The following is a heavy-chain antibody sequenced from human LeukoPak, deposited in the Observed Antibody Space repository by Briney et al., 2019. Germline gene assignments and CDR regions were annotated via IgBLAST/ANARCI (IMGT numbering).Heavy chain of an antibody. D-gene: IGHD3-10*01. Sequence: GRSLRLSCAASRFTFSNYWMHWVRQAPGKGLVWVSRVKSDGSNTSYADSVKGRFTISRDNAENMLYLQMNTLGAEDTAVYYCARDIVSGSGSLDYWGQGTLVTVSS. CDR1: RFTFSNYW. V-gene: IGHV3-74*01. CDR2: VKSDGSNT. J-gene: IGHJ4*02. CDR3: ARDIVSGSGSLDY.